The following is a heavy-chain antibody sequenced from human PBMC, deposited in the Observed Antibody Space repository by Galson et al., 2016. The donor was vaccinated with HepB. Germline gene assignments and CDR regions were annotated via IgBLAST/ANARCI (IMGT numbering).Heavy chain of an antibody. D-gene: IGHD6-19*01. CDR2: VNAGNGNT. V-gene: IGHV1-3*01. Sequence: SVKVSCKASGYIFTTYLIHWVRQAPGQRPEWMGWVNAGNGNTEYSQKFQGRVIITRDTSASTAYMELSSLRSDDTAVYYCAREGSGSVAGPRWFDPWGQGTLVTVSS. J-gene: IGHJ5*02. CDR1: GYIFTTYL. CDR3: AREGSGSVAGPRWFDP.